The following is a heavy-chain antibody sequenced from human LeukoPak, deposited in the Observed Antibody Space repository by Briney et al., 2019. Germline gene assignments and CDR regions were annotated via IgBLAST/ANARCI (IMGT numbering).Heavy chain of an antibody. D-gene: IGHD2-2*01. J-gene: IGHJ4*02. V-gene: IGHV3-21*01. CDR2: ISSSSSYI. CDR3: ARDAPFTHLGVVPAATIDY. Sequence: PGGSLRLSCAASGFTFDDYAMHWVRQAPGKGLEWVSSISSSSSYIYYADSVKGRFTISRDNAKNSLYLQMNSLRAEDTAVYYCARDAPFTHLGVVPAATIDYWGQGTLVTVSS. CDR1: GFTFDDYA.